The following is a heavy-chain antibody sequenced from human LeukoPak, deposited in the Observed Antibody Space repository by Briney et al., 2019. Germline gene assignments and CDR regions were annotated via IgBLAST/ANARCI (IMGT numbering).Heavy chain of an antibody. V-gene: IGHV4-59*02. CDR3: VREGWQWLVHAFDI. CDR2: IYYSGST. D-gene: IGHD6-19*01. Sequence: SETLSLTRTVSGASVRGYYWSWIRQPPGKGLEWIGSIYYSGSTYYKSSLKSRVTISVDTSKNQFSLKLSSVTAADTAVYYCVREGWQWLVHAFDIWGQGTMVTGSS. CDR1: GASVRGYY. J-gene: IGHJ3*02.